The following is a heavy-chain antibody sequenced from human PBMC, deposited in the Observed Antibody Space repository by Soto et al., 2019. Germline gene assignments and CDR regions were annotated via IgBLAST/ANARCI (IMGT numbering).Heavy chain of an antibody. CDR2: MLYSGLT. CDR3: APLSVSLSGPYGIHV. D-gene: IGHD2-15*01. V-gene: IGHV4-39*01. Sequence: SETLSLTCSVSGYSVSSSDYFCAWIRQPPGKGLEWIGSMLYSGLTYYNPSLKSRVTLSVDTSKNQFSVRLNSVTASDTAVYYCAPLSVSLSGPYGIHVWGQGTTVTVSS. J-gene: IGHJ6*02. CDR1: GYSVSSSDYF.